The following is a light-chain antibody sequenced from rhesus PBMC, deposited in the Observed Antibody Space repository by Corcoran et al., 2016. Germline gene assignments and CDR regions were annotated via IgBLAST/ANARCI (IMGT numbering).Light chain of an antibody. CDR3: QQHNIYHFT. V-gene: IGKV1-25*01. CDR2: DTS. CDR1: QGISKY. Sequence: DIQMTQSPSSLSASVGDTVTITCQASQGISKYLAWYQQKPGKAPKILMYDTSTLQSGVPSRFSVSGSGTKFTLTINSLQPEDFATYYCQQHNIYHFTFGPGTKLDIK. J-gene: IGKJ3*01.